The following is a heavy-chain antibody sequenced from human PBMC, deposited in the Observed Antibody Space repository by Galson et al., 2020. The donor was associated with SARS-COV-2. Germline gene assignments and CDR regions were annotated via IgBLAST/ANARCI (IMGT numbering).Heavy chain of an antibody. CDR3: AVARGQDYYYYYGMDV. CDR1: GFTFSSYS. CDR2: ISSSSSYI. J-gene: IGHJ6*02. Sequence: GGSLRLSCAASGFTFSSYSMNWVRQAPGKGLEWVSSISSSSSYIYYADSVKGRFTISRDNAKNSLYLQMNSLRAEDTAVYYCAVARGQDYYYYYGMDVWGQGTTVTVAS. D-gene: IGHD3-10*01. V-gene: IGHV3-21*01.